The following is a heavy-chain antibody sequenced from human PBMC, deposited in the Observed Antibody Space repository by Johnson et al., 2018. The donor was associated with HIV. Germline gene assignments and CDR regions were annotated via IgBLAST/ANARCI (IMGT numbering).Heavy chain of an antibody. CDR1: GFTFDYYG. D-gene: IGHD3-10*01. CDR3: ARRGITIVADAFDI. V-gene: IGHV3-20*04. J-gene: IGHJ3*02. CDR2: IDWSGGRT. Sequence: VQLVESGGGVARPGGSLRLSCAASGFTFDYYGMSWVRQAPGKGLEWVSGIDWSGGRTGYADSVKGRFTISRDNAKKLLYLQMYSLRAEDTAFYYCARRGITIVADAFDIWGQGTMVTVSS.